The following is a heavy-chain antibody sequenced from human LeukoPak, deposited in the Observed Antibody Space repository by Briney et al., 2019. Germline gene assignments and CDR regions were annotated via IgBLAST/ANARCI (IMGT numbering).Heavy chain of an antibody. D-gene: IGHD4-23*01. V-gene: IGHV4-39*07. CDR2: IYYSGNT. CDR1: GGSISSGSSF. Sequence: AETLSLTCTVSGGSISSGSSFWVWLRQPPGKGLEWIGRIYYSGNTYYNPSLKSRVTISVDTSKNQFSLKLNSVTAADTAVYYCARDREEYGGDFDYWGQGTLVTVSS. J-gene: IGHJ4*02. CDR3: ARDREEYGGDFDY.